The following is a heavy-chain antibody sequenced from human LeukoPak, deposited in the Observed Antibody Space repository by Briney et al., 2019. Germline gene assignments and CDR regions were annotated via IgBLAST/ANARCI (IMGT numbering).Heavy chain of an antibody. J-gene: IGHJ3*02. CDR2: ISGSGGST. CDR1: GFTFSSYA. CDR3: AKGIVGADYEDAFDI. Sequence: GGSLRLSCAASGFTFSSYAMSWVRQAPGKGLEWVSAISGSGGSTYYADSVKGRFTISRDSSKNTLYLQMNSLRAEDTAVYYCAKGIVGADYEDAFDIWGQGTMVTVSS. D-gene: IGHD1-26*01. V-gene: IGHV3-23*01.